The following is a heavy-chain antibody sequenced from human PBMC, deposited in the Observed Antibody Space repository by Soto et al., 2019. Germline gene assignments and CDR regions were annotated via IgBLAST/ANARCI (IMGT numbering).Heavy chain of an antibody. D-gene: IGHD2-21*02. CDR3: TRERSAGCGGDCHFDC. J-gene: IGHJ4*02. Sequence: QVQLVESGGGVVQPGRSLRLSCAAYGFTFSSHGMHWVRQAPGKGLEWLSVISPDGTEDYYADFVRGRFTISRDNSKNTLYRQMNRRRPEDTAVYDCTRERSAGCGGDCHFDCCGQGSMVSVSS. CDR1: GFTFSSHG. CDR2: ISPDGTED. V-gene: IGHV3-30*03.